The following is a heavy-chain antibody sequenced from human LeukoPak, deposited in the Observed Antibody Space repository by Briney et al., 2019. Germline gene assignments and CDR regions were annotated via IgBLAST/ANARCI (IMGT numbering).Heavy chain of an antibody. CDR3: ARGTWYFDL. V-gene: IGHV4-34*01. CDR1: GGSFSGYY. Sequence: SETLSLTCAAYGGSFSGYYRSWIRQPPGKGLEWIGEINHSGSTNYNPSLKSRVTISVDTSKNQFSLKLSSVTAADTAVYYCARGTWYFDLWGRGTLVTVSS. CDR2: INHSGST. J-gene: IGHJ2*01.